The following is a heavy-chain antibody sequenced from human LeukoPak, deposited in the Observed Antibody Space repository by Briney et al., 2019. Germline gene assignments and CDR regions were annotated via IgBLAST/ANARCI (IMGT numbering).Heavy chain of an antibody. CDR1: GFTFDDYA. CDR3: ARVIGDRFSVNGMDV. D-gene: IGHD3-3*01. CDR2: ISWNSGSI. V-gene: IGHV3-9*01. J-gene: IGHJ6*02. Sequence: GGSLRLSCAASGFTFDDYAMHWVRQAPGKGLEWVSGISWNSGSIGYADSAKGRFTISRDNAKNSLYLQMNSLRAEDTAVYYCARVIGDRFSVNGMDVWGQGTTVTVSS.